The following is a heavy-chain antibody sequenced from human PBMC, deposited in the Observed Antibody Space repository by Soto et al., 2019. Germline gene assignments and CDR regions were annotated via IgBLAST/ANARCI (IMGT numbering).Heavy chain of an antibody. CDR1: GGSITSYY. D-gene: IGHD3-22*01. J-gene: IGHJ6*02. Sequence: SETLSLTCTVSGGSITSYYWSWIRQPSGKGLEWIGYIYYSGSTNYNPSLKSRVTISVDTSKNQFSLKLSSVTAADTAVYYCARLLLDYDSSGYQYYYYGMDVWGQGTTVT. V-gene: IGHV4-59*08. CDR2: IYYSGST. CDR3: ARLLLDYDSSGYQYYYYGMDV.